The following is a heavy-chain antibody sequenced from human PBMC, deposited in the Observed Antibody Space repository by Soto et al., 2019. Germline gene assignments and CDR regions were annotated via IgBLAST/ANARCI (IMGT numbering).Heavy chain of an antibody. CDR1: GFTFSSYA. CDR3: AGDY. J-gene: IGHJ4*02. CDR2: ISYDGSNK. Sequence: QVPLVESGGGVVQPGRSLRLSCAASGFTFSSYAMHWVRQAPGKGLEWVAVISYDGSNKYYADSVKGRFTISRDNSKNTLYLQMNSLRAEDTAVYYCAGDYWGQGTLVTVSS. V-gene: IGHV3-30-3*01.